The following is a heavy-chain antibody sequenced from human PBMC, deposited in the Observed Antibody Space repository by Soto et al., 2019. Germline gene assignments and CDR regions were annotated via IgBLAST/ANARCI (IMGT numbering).Heavy chain of an antibody. Sequence: QVQLVQSGAEVEKPGASVKVSCKASGYVFTSYGISWVRQAPGQGLEWMGWINAYNGNTKFAQKLQGRVTLTTDTSTSTAYMELRILRSDDTAVYYCARDLTIFGVANYGMDVWGQGTTVTVSS. CDR3: ARDLTIFGVANYGMDV. CDR1: GYVFTSYG. V-gene: IGHV1-18*01. D-gene: IGHD3-3*01. CDR2: INAYNGNT. J-gene: IGHJ6*02.